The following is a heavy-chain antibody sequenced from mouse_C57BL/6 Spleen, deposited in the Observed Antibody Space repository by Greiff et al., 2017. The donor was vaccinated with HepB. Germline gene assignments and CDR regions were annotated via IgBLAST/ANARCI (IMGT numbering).Heavy chain of an antibody. D-gene: IGHD1-1*01. J-gene: IGHJ2*01. Sequence: VKLVESGAELVRPGASVKLSCKASGYTFTDYYINWVKQRPGQGLEWIARIYPGSGNTYYNEKFKGKATLTAEKSSSTAYMQLSSLTSEDSAVYFCATTVVEGYYFDYWGQGTTLTVSS. CDR3: ATTVVEGYYFDY. CDR2: IYPGSGNT. V-gene: IGHV1-76*01. CDR1: GYTFTDYY.